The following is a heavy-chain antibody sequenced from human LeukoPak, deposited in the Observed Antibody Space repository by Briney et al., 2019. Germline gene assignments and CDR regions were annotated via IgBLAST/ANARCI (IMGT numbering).Heavy chain of an antibody. CDR3: AKGGSSGWYYFDY. D-gene: IGHD6-19*01. CDR2: IYYGGST. Sequence: SETLSLTCTVSGGSISSSSYYWGWIRQPPGKGLEWIGSIYYGGSTYYNPSLKSRVTISVDTSKNQFSLKLSSVTAADTAVYYCAKGGSSGWYYFDYWGQGTLVTVSS. CDR1: GGSISSSSYY. J-gene: IGHJ4*02. V-gene: IGHV4-39*07.